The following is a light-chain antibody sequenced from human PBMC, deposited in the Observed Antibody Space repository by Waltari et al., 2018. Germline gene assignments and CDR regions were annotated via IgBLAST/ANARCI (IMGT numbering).Light chain of an antibody. CDR2: GAS. CDR3: QQYNNWRT. CDR1: QSIARN. J-gene: IGKJ2*01. V-gene: IGKV3-15*01. Sequence: EVLMTQSPPTLSVSPGERATLSCRASQSIARNLAWYQQKPGQAPRLLIYGASTRATDVPDRFSGRGSGTEFTRPISSLQSEDFAVYYCQQYNNWRTFGQGTKLEIK.